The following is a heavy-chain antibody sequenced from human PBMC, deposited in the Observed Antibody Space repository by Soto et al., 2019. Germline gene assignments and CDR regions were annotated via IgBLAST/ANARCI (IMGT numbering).Heavy chain of an antibody. CDR1: GGSITSGGDC. CDR2: ISYGGRT. V-gene: IGHV4-31*03. CDR3: SRGILV. D-gene: IGHD5-18*01. Sequence: QVQLQESGPGLVKPSQTLSLTCTVSGGSITSGGDCWSWIRQHPGKGLDWIGCISYGGRTSYNPSLKSRVTISVDTSKNQFSLKLSSVTAADTAVYYCSRGILVWGQGTLITVSS. J-gene: IGHJ4*02.